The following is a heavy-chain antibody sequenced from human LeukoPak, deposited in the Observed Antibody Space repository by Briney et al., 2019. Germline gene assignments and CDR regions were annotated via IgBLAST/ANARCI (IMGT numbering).Heavy chain of an antibody. Sequence: GGSLRLSCAASGFTFSSYSMNWVRQAPGKGLEWVSYIGSSSSTIYYADSVKGRFTISRDNAKNSLYLQMNSLRAEDTAVYYCAGSSLGSSSAYRHFDYWGQGNLVTVSS. CDR2: IGSSSSTI. CDR1: GFTFSSYS. D-gene: IGHD6-6*01. J-gene: IGHJ4*02. CDR3: AGSSLGSSSAYRHFDY. V-gene: IGHV3-48*01.